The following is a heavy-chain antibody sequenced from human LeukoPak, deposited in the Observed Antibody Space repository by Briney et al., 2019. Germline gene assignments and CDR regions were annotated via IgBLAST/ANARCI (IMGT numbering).Heavy chain of an antibody. CDR1: GGSISSGDYY. Sequence: SETLSLTCTVSGGSISSGDYYWSWIRQPPGKGLEWIGYIYHSGSTYYNPSLKSRVTISVDRSKNQFSLKLSSVTAADTAVYYCARALVGATVLDYWGQGTLVTVSS. V-gene: IGHV4-30-4*01. CDR2: IYHSGST. J-gene: IGHJ4*02. CDR3: ARALVGATVLDY. D-gene: IGHD1-26*01.